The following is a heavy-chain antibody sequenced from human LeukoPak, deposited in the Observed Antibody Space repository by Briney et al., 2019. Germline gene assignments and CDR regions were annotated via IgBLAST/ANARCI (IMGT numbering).Heavy chain of an antibody. J-gene: IGHJ6*03. CDR1: GYTFTSYD. Sequence: GASVKVSCKASGYTFTSYDINWVRQATGQGLEWMGWMNPNSGNTGYAQKFQGRVTITRNTSISTAYMELSSLRSEDTAVYYCARGGEPRELYYYYYMDVWGKGTTVTVSS. CDR2: MNPNSGNT. D-gene: IGHD1-7*01. CDR3: ARGGEPRELYYYYYMDV. V-gene: IGHV1-8*03.